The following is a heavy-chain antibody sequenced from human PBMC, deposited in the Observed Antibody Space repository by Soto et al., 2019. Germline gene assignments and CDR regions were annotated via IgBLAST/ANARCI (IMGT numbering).Heavy chain of an antibody. J-gene: IGHJ5*02. CDR2: IYPGDSDT. V-gene: IGHV5-51*01. Sequence: GESLKISCKGSGCSFISYWIGWVRQMPGKGLEWMGIIYPGDSDTRYSPSFQGQVTISADKSISTAYLQWSSLKASDTAMYYCARRGYCSSTSCYVQDSWFDPWGQGTLVTVSS. CDR1: GCSFISYW. D-gene: IGHD2-2*01. CDR3: ARRGYCSSTSCYVQDSWFDP.